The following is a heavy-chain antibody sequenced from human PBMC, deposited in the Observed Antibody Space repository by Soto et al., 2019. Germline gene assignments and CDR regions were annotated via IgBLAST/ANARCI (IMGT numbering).Heavy chain of an antibody. J-gene: IGHJ6*02. V-gene: IGHV3-66*01. Sequence: GGSLRLSCAASGFTFSSNGMLWVRQAPGKGLEWVSVIYSGGSTYYADSVKGRFTISRDNSKNTLYPQMNSLRAEDTAVYYCARDLGYSYGYRSYGMDVWGQGTTVTVSS. D-gene: IGHD5-18*01. CDR2: IYSGGST. CDR1: GFTFSSNG. CDR3: ARDLGYSYGYRSYGMDV.